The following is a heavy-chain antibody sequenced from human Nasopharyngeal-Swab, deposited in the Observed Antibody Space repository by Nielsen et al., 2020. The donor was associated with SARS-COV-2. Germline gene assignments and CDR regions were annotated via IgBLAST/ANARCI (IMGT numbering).Heavy chain of an antibody. CDR3: ARAGLRFLEWLLPSYWYFDL. J-gene: IGHJ2*01. V-gene: IGHV1-2*06. Sequence: ASVKVSCKASGGTFSSYAISWVRQAPGQGLEWMGRINPDSGGTSSAQRFQGRVTMTRDTSFSTAYMELSNLKFDDTAVYYCARAGLRFLEWLLPSYWYFDLWGRGTLVTVSS. CDR1: GGTFSSYA. D-gene: IGHD3-3*01. CDR2: INPDSGGT.